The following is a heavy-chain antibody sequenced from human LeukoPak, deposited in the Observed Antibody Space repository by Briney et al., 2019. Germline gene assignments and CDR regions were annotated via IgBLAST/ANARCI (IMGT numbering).Heavy chain of an antibody. CDR2: IYYSENT. V-gene: IGHV4-39*01. CDR1: GASISRSGDY. CDR3: ARHGDSSDWSHWYFDL. D-gene: IGHD6-19*01. J-gene: IGHJ2*01. Sequence: PSETLSLTCSVSGASISRSGDYWGWLRQPPGKGLEWIGSIYYSENTYFNPSLKSRVTISVDTSKNQFSLKLSSVTAADTGVYYCARHGDSSDWSHWYFDLWGRGTLVTVSS.